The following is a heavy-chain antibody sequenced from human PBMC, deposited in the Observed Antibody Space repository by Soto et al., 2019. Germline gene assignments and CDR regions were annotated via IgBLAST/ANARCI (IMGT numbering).Heavy chain of an antibody. Sequence: ASVKVSCKASGGTFSSYATSWVRQAPGQGLEWMGGIIPIFGTVNYAQKFQGRVTITADESTSTAYRELSSLRCEDTAVYYCAACDYYDSSGYIYWYFDLWGRGTLVTVSS. CDR2: IIPIFGTV. D-gene: IGHD3-22*01. CDR1: GGTFSSYA. J-gene: IGHJ2*01. V-gene: IGHV1-69*13. CDR3: AACDYYDSSGYIYWYFDL.